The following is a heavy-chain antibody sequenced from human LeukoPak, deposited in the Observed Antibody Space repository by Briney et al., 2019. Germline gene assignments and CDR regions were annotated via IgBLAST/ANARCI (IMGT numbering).Heavy chain of an antibody. V-gene: IGHV3-23*01. Sequence: GGALRLSCAASGFTFSSYWMSWVRQAPGKGLEWVSAISGSGGSTYYADSVKGRFTISRDNSKNTLYLQMNSLRAEDTAVYYCANWMTPGGYWGQGTLVTVSS. CDR2: ISGSGGST. CDR1: GFTFSSYW. J-gene: IGHJ4*02. D-gene: IGHD2-2*03. CDR3: ANWMTPGGY.